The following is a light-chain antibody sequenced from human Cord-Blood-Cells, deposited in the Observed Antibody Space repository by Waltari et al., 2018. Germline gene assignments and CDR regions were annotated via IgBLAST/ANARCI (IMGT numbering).Light chain of an antibody. Sequence: DIQMTQSPSPLPASGGATVTITCRASQSISSYLNWYQQKPGKAPKLLIYAASSLQSGVPSRFSGSGSGTDFTLTISSLQPEDFATYYCQQSYSTPFTFGPGTKVDIK. CDR1: QSISSY. V-gene: IGKV1-39*01. CDR2: AAS. J-gene: IGKJ3*01. CDR3: QQSYSTPFT.